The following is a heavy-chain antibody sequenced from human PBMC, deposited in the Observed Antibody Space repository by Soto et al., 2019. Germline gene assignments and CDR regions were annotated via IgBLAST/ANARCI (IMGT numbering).Heavy chain of an antibody. CDR2: IILIFGTA. Sequence: SVKVSCKASGGTFSSYAISWVRQAPGQGLEWMGGIILIFGTANYAQKFQGRVTITADKSTSTAYMELSSLRSEDTAVYYCARVNDYYYGMDVWGQGTTVTVSS. J-gene: IGHJ6*02. CDR3: ARVNDYYYGMDV. V-gene: IGHV1-69*06. CDR1: GGTFSSYA.